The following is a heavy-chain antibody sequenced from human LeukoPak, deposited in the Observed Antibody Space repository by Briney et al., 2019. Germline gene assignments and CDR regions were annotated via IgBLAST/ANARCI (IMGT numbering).Heavy chain of an antibody. CDR3: AELGITMIGGV. D-gene: IGHD3-10*02. V-gene: IGHV3-23*01. CDR2: ISGSGGST. Sequence: PGGSLRLSCAASGFTFSSYAMNWVRQAPGKGLEWVSAISGSGGSTYYADSVKGRFTISRDNAKNSLYLQMNSLRAEDTAVYYCAELGITMIGGVWGKGTTVTISS. J-gene: IGHJ6*04. CDR1: GFTFSSYA.